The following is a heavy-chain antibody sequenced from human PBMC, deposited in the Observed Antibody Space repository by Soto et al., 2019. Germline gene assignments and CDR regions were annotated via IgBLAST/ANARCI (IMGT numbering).Heavy chain of an antibody. CDR3: ARPDTYDFWSGYYHGDYYGMDV. D-gene: IGHD3-3*01. J-gene: IGHJ6*02. CDR2: IYYSGST. V-gene: IGHV4-30-4*01. CDR1: GGSISSGDYY. Sequence: SETLSLTCTVSGGSISSGDYYWSWIRQPPGKGLEWIGYIYYSGSTYYNPSLKSRVTISVDTSKNQFSLKLSSVTAADTAVYYCARPDTYDFWSGYYHGDYYGMDVWGQGNTVTVSS.